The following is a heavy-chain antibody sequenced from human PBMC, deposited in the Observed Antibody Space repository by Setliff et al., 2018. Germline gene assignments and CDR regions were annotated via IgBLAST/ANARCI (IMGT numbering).Heavy chain of an antibody. J-gene: IGHJ4*02. D-gene: IGHD5-12*01. CDR2: NHHTGTT. CDR1: DGSIRSGDY. V-gene: IGHV4-31*03. Sequence: SETLSLTCTVSDGSIRSGDYWGWIRQHPGKGLEWIGYNHHTGTTFCNPSLRSRVTISVDTSKNQFSLKLTSLTAADTAVYYCARAKDGYDFDYFDYWGQGTPVTVSS. CDR3: ARAKDGYDFDYFDY.